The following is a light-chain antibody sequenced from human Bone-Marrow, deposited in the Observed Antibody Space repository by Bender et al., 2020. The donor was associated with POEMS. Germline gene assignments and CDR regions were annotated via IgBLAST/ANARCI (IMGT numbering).Light chain of an antibody. CDR3: QSYDNSLGGWV. V-gene: IGLV3-25*02. J-gene: IGLJ3*02. Sequence: SYELTQPPSVSVSPGQTARITCSADALPKQYTYWYQQKPGQAPVLLIYKDSERPSGVPDRFSGSKSGTSASLAITGLQAEDEGDYYCQSYDNSLGGWVFGGGTKLTVL. CDR1: ALPKQY. CDR2: KDS.